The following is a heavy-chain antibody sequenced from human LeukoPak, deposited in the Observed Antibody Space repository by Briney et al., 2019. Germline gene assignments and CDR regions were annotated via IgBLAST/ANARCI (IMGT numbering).Heavy chain of an antibody. Sequence: PGRSLRLSCAASGFTFDDYAMHWVRQAPGKGLEWVSGINWDGYRPYYADSVQGRFTISRDNSKNFLYLQINSLRNEDTGLYYCARDGGYSGDHWGLDSWGQGTQVTVSS. J-gene: IGHJ4*02. D-gene: IGHD5-12*01. V-gene: IGHV3-43D*03. CDR1: GFTFDDYA. CDR3: ARDGGYSGDHWGLDS. CDR2: INWDGYRP.